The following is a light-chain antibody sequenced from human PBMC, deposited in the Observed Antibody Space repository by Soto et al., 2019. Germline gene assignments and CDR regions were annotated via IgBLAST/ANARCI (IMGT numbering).Light chain of an antibody. CDR1: QSISSW. CDR3: QQYNSYPLT. Sequence: DIPMTQSPSTLSASVGDRVTITCRASQSISSWLAWYQQKPGKAPKLLIYKASSLESGVPSRVSGSASGTEFTLTISSLQPADFATYYCQQYNSYPLTFGGGTKVEIK. CDR2: KAS. J-gene: IGKJ4*01. V-gene: IGKV1-5*03.